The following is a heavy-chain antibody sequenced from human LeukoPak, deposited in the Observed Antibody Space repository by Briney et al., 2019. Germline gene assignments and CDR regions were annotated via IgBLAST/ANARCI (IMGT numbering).Heavy chain of an antibody. CDR1: GYTFTSYD. CDR3: ARDGSNSEDGWFDP. D-gene: IGHD4-11*01. V-gene: IGHV1-8*01. J-gene: IGHJ5*02. Sequence: ASVKVSYKAFGYTFTSYDINWVRQATGQGLEWMGWMNPNSGNTGYAQKFQGRVTTTRNTSISTAYMELSSLRSEDTAVYYCARDGSNSEDGWFDPWGQGTLVTVSS. CDR2: MNPNSGNT.